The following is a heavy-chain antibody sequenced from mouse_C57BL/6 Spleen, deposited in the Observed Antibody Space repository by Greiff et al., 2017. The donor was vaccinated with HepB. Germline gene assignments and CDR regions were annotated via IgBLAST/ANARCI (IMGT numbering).Heavy chain of an antibody. Sequence: EVKLVESGGGLVKPGGSLKLSCAASGFTFSDYGMHWVRQAPEKGLEWVAYISSGSSTIYYADTVKGRFTISRDNAKNTLFLQMTSLRSEDTAMYYCASFSSTMIPTRYFDFWGTGTPVTVSS. CDR3: ASFSSTMIPTRYFDF. CDR2: ISSGSSTI. V-gene: IGHV5-17*01. D-gene: IGHD2-4*01. J-gene: IGHJ1*03. CDR1: GFTFSDYG.